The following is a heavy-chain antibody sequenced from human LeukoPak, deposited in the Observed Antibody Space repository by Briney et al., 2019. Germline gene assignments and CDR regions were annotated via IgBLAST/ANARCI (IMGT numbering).Heavy chain of an antibody. D-gene: IGHD5-12*01. CDR2: IDEDGDEK. CDR3: ARHVPRGRSDFDC. V-gene: IGHV3-7*01. J-gene: IGHJ4*02. Sequence: GSLRLSCAASGFTFYNHWMAWVRQTPGRGPEWVANIDEDGDEKSYAESVKGRFSVSRDNGRTSLYLQMNSLRAEDTAIYYCARHVPRGRSDFDCWGQGVLVTVS. CDR1: GFTFYNHW.